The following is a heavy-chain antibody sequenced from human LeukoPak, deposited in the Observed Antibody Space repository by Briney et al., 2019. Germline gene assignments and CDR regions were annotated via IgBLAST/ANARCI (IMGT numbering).Heavy chain of an antibody. CDR1: GFTFSNYW. CDR2: IKGDGSYT. CDR3: ARDNWYFDY. Sequence: GGSLRLSCVASGFTFSNYWMHWVRQVPGKGLEWVSRIKGDGSYTSYADSVRGRFTISRDSAKNTLYLQMNSLRAEDTAVYYCARDNWYFDYWGQGTLVTVSS. V-gene: IGHV3-74*01. D-gene: IGHD1-20*01. J-gene: IGHJ4*02.